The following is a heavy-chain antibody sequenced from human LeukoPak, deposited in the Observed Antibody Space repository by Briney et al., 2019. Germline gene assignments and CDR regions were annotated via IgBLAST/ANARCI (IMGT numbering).Heavy chain of an antibody. J-gene: IGHJ4*02. D-gene: IGHD5-18*01. Sequence: SVKVSCKASGYSFTDKYMHWVRQAPGQGLEWMGWINPNSGGTNYAQKFQGRVTMTRDTSISTAYMELSRLRSDDTAVYYCARERIQLWLRALGYWGQGTLVTVSS. CDR3: ARERIQLWLRALGY. CDR2: INPNSGGT. V-gene: IGHV1-2*02. CDR1: GYSFTDKY.